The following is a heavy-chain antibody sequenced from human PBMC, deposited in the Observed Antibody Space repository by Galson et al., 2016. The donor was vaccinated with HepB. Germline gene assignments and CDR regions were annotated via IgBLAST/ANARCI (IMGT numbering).Heavy chain of an antibody. Sequence: SLRLSCAASGFTFSTYGMHWVRQAPGKGLEWVAVTWYDGSNKYYADSVRGRFTISRDNSKNTLYLQMNSLRAEDTAVYYCASEAPILAPTLDYWGQGTLVIVSS. J-gene: IGHJ4*02. V-gene: IGHV3-33*08. D-gene: IGHD5-12*01. CDR3: ASEAPILAPTLDY. CDR2: TWYDGSNK. CDR1: GFTFSTYG.